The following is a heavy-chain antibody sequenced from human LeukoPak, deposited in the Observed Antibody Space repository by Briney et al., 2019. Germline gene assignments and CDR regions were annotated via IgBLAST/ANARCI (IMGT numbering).Heavy chain of an antibody. CDR3: ARGRGYYGSGSAPIFDY. J-gene: IGHJ4*02. V-gene: IGHV4-59*01. CDR2: IYYSGYT. D-gene: IGHD3-10*01. CDR1: GDSMRSYY. Sequence: PSETLSLTCTVSGDSMRSYYWSWLRQPPGKRLEWVGYIYYSGYTNYNPSLKSRVTISVDTSKNQFSLKLSSVTAADTTVYYCARGRGYYGSGSAPIFDYWGQGALVTVSS.